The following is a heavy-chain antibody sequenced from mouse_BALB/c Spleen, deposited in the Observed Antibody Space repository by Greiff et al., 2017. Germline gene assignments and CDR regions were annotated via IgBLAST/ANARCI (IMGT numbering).Heavy chain of an antibody. D-gene: IGHD2-1*01. Sequence: QVHVKQPGAELVKPGTSVKLSCKASGYNFTSYWINWVKLRPGQGLEWIGDIYPGSGSTNYNEKFKSKATLTVDTSSSTAYMQLSSLASEDSALYYCARFYGNYAMDYWGQGTSVTVSS. CDR3: ARFYGNYAMDY. J-gene: IGHJ4*01. CDR2: IYPGSGST. CDR1: GYNFTSYW. V-gene: IGHV1-55*01.